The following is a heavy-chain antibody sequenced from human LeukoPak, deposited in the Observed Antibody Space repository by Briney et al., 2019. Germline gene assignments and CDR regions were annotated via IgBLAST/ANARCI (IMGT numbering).Heavy chain of an antibody. J-gene: IGHJ4*02. D-gene: IGHD3-10*01. V-gene: IGHV3-30*18. CDR2: ITYDGITT. Sequence: GSLRLSCAASGFTLSSCGMHWVRQAPGKGLEWVAVITYDGITTYFDDSVKGRFTISRDTSKSMLYLQMNSLRPEDTAVYYCVKEQSSGNYRTADFWDQGTLVTVSS. CDR3: VKEQSSGNYRTADF. CDR1: GFTLSSCG.